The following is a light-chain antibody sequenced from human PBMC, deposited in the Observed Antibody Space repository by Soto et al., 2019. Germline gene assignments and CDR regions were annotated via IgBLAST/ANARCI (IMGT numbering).Light chain of an antibody. CDR3: QQRGT. CDR2: GAS. Sequence: EIVLTQSPGTLYLSPGEIATLSCRASQTVNSNYIAWYQHKPGQAPRLLIYGASTRATGIPDRFSGGGSETDFSLIINRLDPEDFAVYYCQQRGTFGGGTKVEIK. CDR1: QTVNSNY. V-gene: IGKV3-20*01. J-gene: IGKJ4*01.